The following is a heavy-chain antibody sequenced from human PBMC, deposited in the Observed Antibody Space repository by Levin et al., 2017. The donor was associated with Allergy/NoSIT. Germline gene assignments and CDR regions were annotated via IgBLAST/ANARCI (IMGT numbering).Heavy chain of an antibody. CDR1: GGTFSSYA. D-gene: IGHD3-10*01. CDR2: IIPIFGTA. J-gene: IGHJ4*02. CDR3: ARHPDYYGSGSYYTDFDY. Sequence: SVKVSCKASGGTFSSYAISWVRQAPGQGLEWMGGIIPIFGTANYAQKFQGRVTITADESTSTAYMELSSLRSEDTAVYYCARHPDYYGSGSYYTDFDYWGQGTLVTVSS. V-gene: IGHV1-69*13.